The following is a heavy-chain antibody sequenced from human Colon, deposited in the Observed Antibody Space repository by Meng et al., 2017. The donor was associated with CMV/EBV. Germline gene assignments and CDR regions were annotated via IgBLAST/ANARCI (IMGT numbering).Heavy chain of an antibody. V-gene: IGHV3-72*01. CDR3: AREVGAFDY. CDR1: GFTFRDHY. Sequence: LYCAASGFTFRDHYMDWVRQAPGKGLEWVGRTRNKANSYTTEYAASVKGRFTVSRDELENSLYLQMNSLKTEDTAVYYCAREVGAFDYWGQGILVTVSS. D-gene: IGHD1-26*01. CDR2: TRNKANSYTT. J-gene: IGHJ4*02.